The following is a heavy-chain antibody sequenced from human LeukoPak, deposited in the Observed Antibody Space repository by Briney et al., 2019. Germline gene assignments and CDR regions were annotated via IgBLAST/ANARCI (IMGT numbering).Heavy chain of an antibody. D-gene: IGHD5/OR15-5a*01. CDR1: GDSVSSNSAT. Sequence: SQTLSLTCAISGDSVSSNSATWNWIRQSPSRGPEWLGRTYYRSKWYHDYAVSVKSRISINPDTSKNQFSLQLNSVTPEDTAVYYCARAPTPDLGSYVYDNWGQGTLVTVSS. V-gene: IGHV6-1*01. J-gene: IGHJ4*02. CDR2: TYYRSKWYH. CDR3: ARAPTPDLGSYVYDN.